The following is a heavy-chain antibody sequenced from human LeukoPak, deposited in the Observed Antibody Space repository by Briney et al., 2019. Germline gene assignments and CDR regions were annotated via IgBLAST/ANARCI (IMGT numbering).Heavy chain of an antibody. D-gene: IGHD1-26*01. J-gene: IGHJ3*02. CDR3: ARDVGSGSYSLDAFDI. V-gene: IGHV4-31*03. CDR1: GGSISSGGYY. Sequence: PSETLSLTCTVSGGSISSGGYYWSWIRQHPGKGLEWIGYIYYSGSTYYNPSLKSRVTISVDTSKNQFSLKLSSVTAADTAVYYCARDVGSGSYSLDAFDIWGQGTMVTISS. CDR2: IYYSGST.